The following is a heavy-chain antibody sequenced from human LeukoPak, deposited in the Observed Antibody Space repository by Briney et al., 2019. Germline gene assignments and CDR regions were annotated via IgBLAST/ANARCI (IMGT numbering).Heavy chain of an antibody. V-gene: IGHV1-2*02. J-gene: IGHJ4*02. CDR1: GYTFTGYY. D-gene: IGHD6-13*01. CDR2: INPNSGGT. Sequence: ASVKVSCKASGYTFTGYYMHWVRQAPGQGLEWMGWINPNSGGTNYAQKFQGRVTVTRDTSISTAYMELSRLRSDDTAVYYCARSIAAAGHFDYWGQGTLVTVSS. CDR3: ARSIAAAGHFDY.